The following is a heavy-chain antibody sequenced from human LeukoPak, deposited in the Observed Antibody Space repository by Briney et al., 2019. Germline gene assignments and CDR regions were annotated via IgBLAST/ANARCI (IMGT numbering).Heavy chain of an antibody. CDR1: GFTFSSYW. CDR2: IEQDGSEK. D-gene: IGHD6-13*01. V-gene: IGHV3-7*03. Sequence: PGGSLRLSCAASGFTFSSYWMSWVRQAPGKGLEWVANIEQDGSEKYYVDSVKGRFTISRDNAKNSLYLQMNSLRAEDTAVYYCARASAAAGQNYYYYYGMDVWGQGTTVTVSS. J-gene: IGHJ6*02. CDR3: ARASAAAGQNYYYYYGMDV.